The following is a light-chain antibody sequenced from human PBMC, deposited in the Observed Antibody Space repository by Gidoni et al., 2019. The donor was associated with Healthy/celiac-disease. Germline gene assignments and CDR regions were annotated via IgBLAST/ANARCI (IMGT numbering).Light chain of an antibody. CDR3: QKYNSAPPYT. J-gene: IGKJ2*01. CDR2: AAS. V-gene: IGKV1-27*01. Sequence: DIQMTQSPSSLSASVGDRVTIPCRASQGISNYLAWYQQNPGKVPKLLIYAASTLQSGVPSRFSGSGSGTDFTLTISSLQPEDVATYYCQKYNSAPPYTFGQGTKLEIK. CDR1: QGISNY.